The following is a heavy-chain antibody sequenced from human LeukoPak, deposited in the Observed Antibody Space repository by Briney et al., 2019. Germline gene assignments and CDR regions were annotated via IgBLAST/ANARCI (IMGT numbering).Heavy chain of an antibody. Sequence: SETLSLTSTVSGGSISSSSYYWGWIRQPPGKGLEWIGSIYYSGSTYYNPSLKSRVTISVDTSKNQFSLKLSSVTAADTAVYYCATNPGEVRAYQNPRSWFDPWGQGTLVTVSS. J-gene: IGHJ5*02. V-gene: IGHV4-39*07. CDR1: GGSISSSSYY. CDR2: IYYSGST. CDR3: ATNPGEVRAYQNPRSWFDP. D-gene: IGHD3-10*01.